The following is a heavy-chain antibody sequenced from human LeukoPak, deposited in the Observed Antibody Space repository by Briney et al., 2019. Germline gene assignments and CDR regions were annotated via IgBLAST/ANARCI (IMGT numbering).Heavy chain of an antibody. J-gene: IGHJ4*02. CDR3: AKDDRWLQFCC. V-gene: IGHV3-21*04. CDR1: GFTFSSYS. Sequence: GGSLRLSCAASGFTFSSYSMNWVRQAPGKGLEWVSSISSSSSYIYYADSVKGRFTISRDNSRNTVYLQMNSLRAEDTAVYYCAKDDRWLQFCCWGQGTLVTVSA. D-gene: IGHD5-24*01. CDR2: ISSSSSYI.